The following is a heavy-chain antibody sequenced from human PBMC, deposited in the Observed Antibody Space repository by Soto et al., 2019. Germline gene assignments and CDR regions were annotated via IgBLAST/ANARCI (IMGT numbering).Heavy chain of an antibody. V-gene: IGHV3-23*01. CDR3: ANRLGIDFLSGLPFDI. D-gene: IGHD1-26*01. CDR1: GFTFSSQP. J-gene: IGHJ3*02. CDR2: IAESGGGA. Sequence: GSLRLSCAASGFTFSSQPMSWVRQAPGKGLEWVAAIAESGGGAAYVGSVEGRFTISRDNVKNMLYLQMNSLRVEDTAVYYCANRLGIDFLSGLPFDIWGQGTMVTVSS.